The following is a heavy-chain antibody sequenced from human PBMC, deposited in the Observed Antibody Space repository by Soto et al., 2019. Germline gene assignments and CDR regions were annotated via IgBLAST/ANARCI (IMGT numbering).Heavy chain of an antibody. CDR3: ARGAGEYSSSSPFDY. D-gene: IGHD6-6*01. Sequence: ASVKVSCKASGYTFTIYYMHWVRQAPGQGLEWMGIINPSGGSTSYAQKFQGRVTMTRDTSTSTVYMELSSLRSEDTAVYYCARGAGEYSSSSPFDYWGQGTLVTVSS. CDR1: GYTFTIYY. V-gene: IGHV1-46*01. CDR2: INPSGGST. J-gene: IGHJ4*02.